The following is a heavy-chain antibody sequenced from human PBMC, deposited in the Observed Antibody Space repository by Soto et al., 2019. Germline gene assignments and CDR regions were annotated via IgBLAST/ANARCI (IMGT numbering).Heavy chain of an antibody. CDR2: IYWDDDK. Sequence: SGPTLVNPTQTLTLTFSFSGFSLITILVAVGWIRHPPGKALEWLSLIYWDDDKRYSPSLDSRLTITKDASKNQVVLTMTNMDPVDTATYYCAHRRSYCTRSACSSTGFDSWGQGTLVTVSS. V-gene: IGHV2-5*02. CDR1: GFSLITILVA. J-gene: IGHJ5*01. D-gene: IGHD2-8*01. CDR3: AHRRSYCTRSACSSTGFDS.